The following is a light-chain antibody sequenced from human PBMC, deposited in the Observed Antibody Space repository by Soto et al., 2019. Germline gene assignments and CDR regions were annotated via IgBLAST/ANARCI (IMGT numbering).Light chain of an antibody. CDR3: SSYTSSGTWV. V-gene: IGLV2-14*01. CDR2: EVR. CDR1: SSDVGGYNY. Sequence: QSALTQPASVSGSPGQSITISCTGTSSDVGGYNYVSWYQQHPGKAPKRMIYEVRNRPSGVSNRFSGSKSGNTASLTISGLQAEDEADYYCSSYTSSGTWVFGGGTKVTVL. J-gene: IGLJ3*02.